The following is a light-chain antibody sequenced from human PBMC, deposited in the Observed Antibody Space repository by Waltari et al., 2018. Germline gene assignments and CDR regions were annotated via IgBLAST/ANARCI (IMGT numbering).Light chain of an antibody. V-gene: IGKV2-30*01. CDR2: NVS. Sequence: DAVLTQPPLSLPVTLGQPSSISCSYSQTLEYSDGNTYFNWFQQSPGQSPSRLIYNVSDRDSGVPDRFSGSGSGTDFTLKISRVEAEDVGVYYCMQGTHWPYTFGQGTKLEIK. CDR1: QTLEYSDGNTY. CDR3: MQGTHWPYT. J-gene: IGKJ2*01.